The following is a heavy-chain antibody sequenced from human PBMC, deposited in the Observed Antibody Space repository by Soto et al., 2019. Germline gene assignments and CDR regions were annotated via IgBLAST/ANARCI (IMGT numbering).Heavy chain of an antibody. V-gene: IGHV4-34*01. CDR1: GGSFSGYY. CDR2: INHSGST. D-gene: IGHD2-2*01. Sequence: PSETLSLTCAVYGGSFSGYYWSWIRQPPGKGLEWIGEINHSGSTNYNPSLKSRVTISVDTSKNQFSLKLSSVTAADTAVYYCATRYCSSTSCRPDNWFDPWGQGTLVTVPQ. J-gene: IGHJ5*02. CDR3: ATRYCSSTSCRPDNWFDP.